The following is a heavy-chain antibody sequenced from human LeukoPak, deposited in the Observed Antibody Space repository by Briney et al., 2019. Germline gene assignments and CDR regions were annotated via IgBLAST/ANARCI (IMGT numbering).Heavy chain of an antibody. V-gene: IGHV1-69*13. J-gene: IGHJ3*02. Sequence: ASAKVSCKASGGTFSSYAISWVRQAPGQGLEWMGGIIPIFGTANYAQKFQGRVTITADESTSTAYMELSSLRSEDTAVYYCASPEVSDSYAFDIWGQGTMVTVSS. CDR1: GGTFSSYA. D-gene: IGHD5/OR15-5a*01. CDR2: IIPIFGTA. CDR3: ASPEVSDSYAFDI.